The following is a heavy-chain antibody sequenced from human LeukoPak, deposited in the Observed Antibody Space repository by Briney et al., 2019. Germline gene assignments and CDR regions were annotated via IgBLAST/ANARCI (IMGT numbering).Heavy chain of an antibody. CDR1: GGTFSSYA. CDR3: ARGEVGYCSSTSCYDWFDP. CDR2: IIPIFGTA. D-gene: IGHD2-2*01. V-gene: IGHV1-69*13. J-gene: IGHJ5*02. Sequence: GASVKVSCKASGGTFSSYAISWVRQAPGQGLEWMGGIIPIFGTANYAQKFQGRVTITADESTSTAYMELSSLRSEDTAVYYCARGEVGYCSSTSCYDWFDPWGQGTLVTVSP.